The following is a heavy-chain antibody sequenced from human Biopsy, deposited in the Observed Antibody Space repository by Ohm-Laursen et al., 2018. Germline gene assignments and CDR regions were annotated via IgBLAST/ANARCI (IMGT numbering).Heavy chain of an antibody. CDR2: IKQDGSED. CDR3: VRGRSMDV. V-gene: IGHV3-7*01. Sequence: GSLRLSCTASGFTFGSYAMSWVRQAPGKGLEWVAMIKQDGSEDYYVDSVKGRFTISRDNAQKSLDLQLNSLRAEDTAVYYCVRGRSMDVWGQGTTVTVSS. CDR1: GFTFGSYA. J-gene: IGHJ6*02.